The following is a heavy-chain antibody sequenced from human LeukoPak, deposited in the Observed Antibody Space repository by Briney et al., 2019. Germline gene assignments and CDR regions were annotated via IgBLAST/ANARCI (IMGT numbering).Heavy chain of an antibody. CDR3: ARHEVGGDSSSGYEFYYYMDV. J-gene: IGHJ6*03. V-gene: IGHV5-51*01. D-gene: IGHD3-3*01. CDR1: GYSFTNYW. Sequence: GESLQISCQTSGYSFTNYWIGWVRQLPGKGLEWMGIIYPGDSDTQYSPSFQGQVTISVDESISTAYLQWSSLKASDTATYYCARHEVGGDSSSGYEFYYYMDVWGKGTTVTVSS. CDR2: IYPGDSDT.